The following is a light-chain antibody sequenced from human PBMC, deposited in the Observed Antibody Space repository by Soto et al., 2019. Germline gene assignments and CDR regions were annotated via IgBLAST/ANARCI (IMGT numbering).Light chain of an antibody. CDR2: GAS. Sequence: DIVLTQSPATLSLSPGERATLSCRASQSVTTYLAWYQQKSGQAPRLLIYGASNRATGIPDRFSGSGSGTDFTLTISRLEPEDFAVYYCQQYGRSSWTFGQGTKVDIK. CDR1: QSVTTY. V-gene: IGKV3-20*01. CDR3: QQYGRSSWT. J-gene: IGKJ1*01.